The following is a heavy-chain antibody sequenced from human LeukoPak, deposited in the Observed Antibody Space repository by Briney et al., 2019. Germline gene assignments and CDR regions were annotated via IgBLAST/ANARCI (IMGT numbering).Heavy chain of an antibody. J-gene: IGHJ5*02. CDR1: GYTFIRYS. Sequence: ASVKVSCKTSGYTFIRYSIGWVRQAPGQGLEWMGWISTYNGDTKYAQKFQDRVTMTTDTSTSTAYLEMRRLRFDDTAVYYCARDNSVEDAAWWFDPWGQGTLVTVSS. D-gene: IGHD2-15*01. V-gene: IGHV1-18*01. CDR3: ARDNSVEDAAWWFDP. CDR2: ISTYNGDT.